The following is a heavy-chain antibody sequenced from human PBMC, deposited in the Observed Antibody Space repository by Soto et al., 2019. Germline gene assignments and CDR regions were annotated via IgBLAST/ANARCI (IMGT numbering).Heavy chain of an antibody. Sequence: LACAAARDSVSISVVGGECKAPGQGLEWVSAISGRGGSTYYADSVKGRFTVSRDNSKNSLSLPMNSLSPAHKPLYNCPKDRSGRPTRQASFERWAQGTLLAVSS. D-gene: IGHD3-10*01. CDR3: PKDRSGRPTRQASFER. V-gene: IGHV3-23*01. CDR1: RDSVSISV. J-gene: IGHJ4*02. CDR2: ISGRGGST.